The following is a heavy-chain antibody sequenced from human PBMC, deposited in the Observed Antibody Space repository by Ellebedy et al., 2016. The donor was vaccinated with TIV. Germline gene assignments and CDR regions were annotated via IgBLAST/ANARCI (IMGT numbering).Heavy chain of an antibody. D-gene: IGHD2-15*01. J-gene: IGHJ5*02. CDR2: IHGVDSDT. CDR1: GYSFNTYW. Sequence: PGGSLRLSCKGSGYSFNTYWIGWVRQMPGKGLEWMGIIHGVDSDTRYSPSFQGQVTISVDQSISTAYLQWISLKASDTAIYYCARLRSCSGGNCYSDLWGQGTLVTVSS. CDR3: ARLRSCSGGNCYSDL. V-gene: IGHV5-51*01.